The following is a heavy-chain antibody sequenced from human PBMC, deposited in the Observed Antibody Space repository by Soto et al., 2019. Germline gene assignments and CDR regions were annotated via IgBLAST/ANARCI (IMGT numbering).Heavy chain of an antibody. Sequence: QVHIVQSGSEVKRPGASVKISCKASGYTFTIHAIHWVRQAPGQGLEWMGWINGGDGKTEYSQKLQGRVTLTRDTSTTTVYMDLNTLTCEDTAVYYCARGFYGSADYWGQGTLVTVSS. D-gene: IGHD3-10*01. CDR1: GYTFTIHA. V-gene: IGHV1-3*01. J-gene: IGHJ4*02. CDR2: INGGDGKT. CDR3: ARGFYGSADY.